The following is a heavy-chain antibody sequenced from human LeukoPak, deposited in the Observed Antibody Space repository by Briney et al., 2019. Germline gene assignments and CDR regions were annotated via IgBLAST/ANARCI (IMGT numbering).Heavy chain of an antibody. V-gene: IGHV3-64D*09. D-gene: IGHD2-15*01. CDR3: VCGYSFGPYGMDV. J-gene: IGHJ6*02. CDR1: GFPFSSYA. Sequence: GGSLRLSCSAPGFPFSSYAMHWVRQAPGKGLEYVSAISDSGGSTYYADSVKGRFTISRVNSKNTLYLQISSLRAEDTAVYFCVCGYSFGPYGMDVWGQGTTVTVSS. CDR2: ISDSGGST.